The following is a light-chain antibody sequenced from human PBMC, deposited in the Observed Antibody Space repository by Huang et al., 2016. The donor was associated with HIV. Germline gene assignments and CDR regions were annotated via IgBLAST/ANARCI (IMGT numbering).Light chain of an antibody. V-gene: IGKV4-1*01. CDR2: WGS. CDR3: QQFFDVPIT. CDR1: QTLYYDHKKRNY. Sequence: DIVMTQSPNSLSLSLGGKATINCTSSQTLYYDHKKRNYLAWYQQKTGQPPQLLIYWGSALESGVSDRFTGSGSGTEFTLTIDNLQPDDGALYYCQQFFDVPITFGGGTAVEI. J-gene: IGKJ4*01.